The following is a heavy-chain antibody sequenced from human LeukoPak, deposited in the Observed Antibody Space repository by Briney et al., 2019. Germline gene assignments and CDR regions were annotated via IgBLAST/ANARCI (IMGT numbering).Heavy chain of an antibody. CDR2: ISAYNGNT. Sequence: ASVTVPCKASGYTFTSYGISWVRQAPGQGLEWMGWISAYNGNTDYAQSLQGRVTMTIDTSTSTVYMELRSLRSDDTAVYYCARDVGRSYDLDYWGQGTLVTVSS. D-gene: IGHD3-16*01. J-gene: IGHJ4*02. CDR1: GYTFTSYG. CDR3: ARDVGRSYDLDY. V-gene: IGHV1-18*01.